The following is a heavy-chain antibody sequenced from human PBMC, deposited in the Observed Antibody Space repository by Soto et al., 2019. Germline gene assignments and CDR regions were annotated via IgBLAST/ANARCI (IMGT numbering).Heavy chain of an antibody. CDR1: GFTFSSYA. Sequence: EVQLLESGGGLVQPGESLRLSCAASGFTFSSYAMSWVRQAPGKGLEWVSVISGSDDSTYYADSVKGRFTISRDNSKNTLYQQMNSLRAEDTAVYYCAKRSSSSTLDSWGQGTLVTVSS. J-gene: IGHJ4*02. CDR3: AKRSSSSTLDS. V-gene: IGHV3-23*01. D-gene: IGHD6-6*01. CDR2: ISGSDDST.